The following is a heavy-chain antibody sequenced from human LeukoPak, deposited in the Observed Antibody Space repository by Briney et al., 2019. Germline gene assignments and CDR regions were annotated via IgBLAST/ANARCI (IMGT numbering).Heavy chain of an antibody. CDR2: INHSGST. V-gene: IGHV4-34*01. Sequence: PSETLSLTCAVYGGSFSGYYWSWIRQPPGKGLEWIGEINHSGSTSYNPSLKSRVTISVDTSKNQFSLKLSSVTAADTAVYYCARKGPPRGLRVVGGPYNWFDPWGQGTLVTVSS. J-gene: IGHJ5*02. D-gene: IGHD5-12*01. CDR3: ARKGPPRGLRVVGGPYNWFDP. CDR1: GGSFSGYY.